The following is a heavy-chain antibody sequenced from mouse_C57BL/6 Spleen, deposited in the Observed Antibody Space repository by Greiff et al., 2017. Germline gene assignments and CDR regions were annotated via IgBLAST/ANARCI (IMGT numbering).Heavy chain of an antibody. V-gene: IGHV1-81*01. CDR2: IYPRSGNT. J-gene: IGHJ2*01. CDR3: ARSYLYYYGSSYFDY. D-gene: IGHD1-1*01. CDR1: GYTFTSYG. Sequence: QVQLKQSGAELARPGASVKLSCKASGYTFTSYGISWVKQRTGQGLEWIGEIYPRSGNTYYNEKFKGKATLTADKSSSTAYMELRSLTSEDSAVYFCARSYLYYYGSSYFDYWGQGTTLTVSS.